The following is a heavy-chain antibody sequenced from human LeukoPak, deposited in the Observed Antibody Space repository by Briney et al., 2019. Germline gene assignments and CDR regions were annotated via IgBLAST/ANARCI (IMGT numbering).Heavy chain of an antibody. D-gene: IGHD3-16*01. Sequence: SETLSLTCTVSGGSISSYYWSWIRQPAGKGLEWSGRIYTSGSTNYNPSLKSRVTMSVDTSKNQFSLTLSSVPAADPAVYYCARDSGSKGGFDYWGPGTLVTVSS. CDR1: GGSISSYY. CDR2: IYTSGST. V-gene: IGHV4-4*07. CDR3: ARDSGSKGGFDY. J-gene: IGHJ4*02.